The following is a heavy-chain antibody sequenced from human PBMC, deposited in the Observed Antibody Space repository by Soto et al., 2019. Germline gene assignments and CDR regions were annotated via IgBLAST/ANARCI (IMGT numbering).Heavy chain of an antibody. CDR1: GFSLSSYE. D-gene: IGHD4-17*01. V-gene: IGHV3-48*03. Sequence: EAQLVESGGGLVQPGGSLRLSCTAFGFSLSSYEMDWLRQAPGKELEWVSHISRSGSPIYCADSVKGRFTISRDNAKNSVFLQMNSLRAEDTAVYYCARVFGDYLIDAFDIWGQGTMVTVSS. CDR3: ARVFGDYLIDAFDI. J-gene: IGHJ3*02. CDR2: ISRSGSPI.